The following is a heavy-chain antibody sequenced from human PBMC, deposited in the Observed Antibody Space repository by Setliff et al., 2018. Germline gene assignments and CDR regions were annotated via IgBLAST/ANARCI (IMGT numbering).Heavy chain of an antibody. CDR1: GFSINVYS. J-gene: IGHJ4*02. V-gene: IGHV3-23*01. CDR2: MYGVGAT. Sequence: GGSLRLSCAASGFSINVYSMTWVRQAPGKGLECVSGMYGVGATFYADSVKGRFTISRDISENTLYLQMNSLRPEDTAVYYCAKDRVPDGYWDFDYWGQGTLVTVSS. CDR3: AKDRVPDGYWDFDY. D-gene: IGHD4-17*01.